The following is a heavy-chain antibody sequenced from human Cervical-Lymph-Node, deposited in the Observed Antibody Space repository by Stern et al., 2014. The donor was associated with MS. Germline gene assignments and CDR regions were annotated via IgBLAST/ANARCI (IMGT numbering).Heavy chain of an antibody. Sequence: EVQLVESGAEVKKPGESLKISCKGSGYIFTNYWIGWVRQMPGKGLEWMGIIYPGDSDTRYSPSFQGQVTISADKSISTAYLQWNRLRASDTAIYYCARGNITLVREDYFNYWGQGTLVTVSS. CDR1: GYIFTNYW. D-gene: IGHD3-10*02. J-gene: IGHJ4*02. CDR3: ARGNITLVREDYFNY. V-gene: IGHV5-51*01. CDR2: IYPGDSDT.